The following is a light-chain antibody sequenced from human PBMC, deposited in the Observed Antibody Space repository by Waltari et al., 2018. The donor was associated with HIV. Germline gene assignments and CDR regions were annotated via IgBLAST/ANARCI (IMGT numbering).Light chain of an antibody. CDR2: DAS. Sequence: LSLSQGERATLSCRASQNIGNYLAWYQQKPGQAPRLLIYDASTRASGIPARFSGSGSGTDFTLTISSLEPEDVAVYYCQQRSNWPPVTFGQGTRLEI. CDR1: QNIGNY. CDR3: QQRSNWPPVT. J-gene: IGKJ5*01. V-gene: IGKV3-11*01.